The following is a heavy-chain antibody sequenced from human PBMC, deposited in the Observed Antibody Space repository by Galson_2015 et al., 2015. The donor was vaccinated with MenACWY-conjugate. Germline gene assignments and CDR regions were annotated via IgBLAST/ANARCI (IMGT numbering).Heavy chain of an antibody. CDR1: GLTVSSNY. CDR3: ARATHGAHFWWFDP. V-gene: IGHV3-53*04. Sequence: SLRLSCAASGLTVSSNYMTWVRQAPGKGLEWLSTIYTGGSTFYADSLRGRFTISRHTSTNTLYLQMNSLRTDDTAIYYCARATHGAHFWWFDPWGQGTLVTVSS. J-gene: IGHJ5*02. D-gene: IGHD3-3*01. CDR2: IYTGGST.